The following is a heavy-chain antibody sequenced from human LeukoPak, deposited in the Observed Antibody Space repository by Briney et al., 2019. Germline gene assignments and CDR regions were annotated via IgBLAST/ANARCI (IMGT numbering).Heavy chain of an antibody. Sequence: SETLSLTCAVSGVPFSNYHWSWVRQSPRQGLEWIREINHSGYTNYNPSLKSRVTMSIDTSKNQFSLILTSVTAADAGVYYCTRAVAGHPDWGQGTLVTVSS. CDR2: INHSGYT. V-gene: IGHV4-34*01. CDR3: TRAVAGHPD. CDR1: GVPFSNYH. J-gene: IGHJ4*02. D-gene: IGHD6-19*01.